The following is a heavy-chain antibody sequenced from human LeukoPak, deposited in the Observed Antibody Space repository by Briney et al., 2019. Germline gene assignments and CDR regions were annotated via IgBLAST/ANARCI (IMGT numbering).Heavy chain of an antibody. V-gene: IGHV1-8*01. CDR3: ARGLRPYYYDSSGYYYRY. CDR2: MNPNSGNT. J-gene: IGHJ4*02. D-gene: IGHD3-22*01. CDR1: GYTFTSYD. Sequence: ASVKVSCKASGYTFTSYDINWVRQATGQRLEWMGWMNPNSGNTGYAQKFQGRVTMTRNTSISTAYMELSSLRSEDTAVYYCARGLRPYYYDSSGYYYRYWGQGTLVTVSS.